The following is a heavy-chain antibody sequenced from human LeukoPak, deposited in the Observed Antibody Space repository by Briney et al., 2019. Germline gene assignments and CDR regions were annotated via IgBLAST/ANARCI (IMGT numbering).Heavy chain of an antibody. CDR3: PRRGYCSSTSGYTETPYYFDY. D-gene: IGHD2-2*02. Sequence: KPSETLSLTCAVYGGSFSGYYWSWIRQPPGKGLEWIGEINHSGSTNYNPSLKSRVTISVDTSKNQFSLKLSSVTAADTAVYYCPRRGYCSSTSGYTETPYYFDYWGQGTLVTVSP. CDR2: INHSGST. CDR1: GGSFSGYY. V-gene: IGHV4-34*01. J-gene: IGHJ4*02.